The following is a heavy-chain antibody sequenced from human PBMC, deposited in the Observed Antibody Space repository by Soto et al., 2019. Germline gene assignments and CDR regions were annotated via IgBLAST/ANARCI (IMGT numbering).Heavy chain of an antibody. Sequence: KPSETLSLTCTVSGGSISSYYWSWIRQPAGKGLEWIGRIYTSGSTNYNPSLKSRVTMSVDTSKNQFSLKLSSVTAADTAVYYCARSRINDYYYGSGSYNWFDPWGQGTLVTVSS. J-gene: IGHJ5*02. CDR3: ARSRINDYYYGSGSYNWFDP. CDR2: IYTSGST. V-gene: IGHV4-4*07. CDR1: GGSISSYY. D-gene: IGHD3-10*01.